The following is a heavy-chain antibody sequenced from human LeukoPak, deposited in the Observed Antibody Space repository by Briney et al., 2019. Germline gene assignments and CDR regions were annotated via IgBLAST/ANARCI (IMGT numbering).Heavy chain of an antibody. Sequence: PSETLSLTCAVYGGSISSYYWSWIRQPPGKGLEWIGYIYYSGSTNYNPSLKSRVTISVDTSKDQFSLKLSSVTAADTAVYYCARARGYSYGYFDYWGQGTLVTVSS. J-gene: IGHJ4*02. D-gene: IGHD5-18*01. V-gene: IGHV4-59*01. CDR3: ARARGYSYGYFDY. CDR1: GGSISSYY. CDR2: IYYSGST.